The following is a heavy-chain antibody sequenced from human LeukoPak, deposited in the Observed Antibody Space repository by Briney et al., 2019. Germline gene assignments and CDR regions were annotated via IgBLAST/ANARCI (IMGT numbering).Heavy chain of an antibody. Sequence: SGGSLRLSCAASGFTFSDYYMSWIRQAPGKGLEWVSYISSSGSTIYYADSVKGRFTISRDNAKNSPYLQMNSLRAEDTAVYYCARAASYYDSSGPGGYWGQGTLVTVSS. CDR3: ARAASYYDSSGPGGY. CDR2: ISSSGSTI. D-gene: IGHD3-22*01. J-gene: IGHJ4*02. V-gene: IGHV3-11*04. CDR1: GFTFSDYY.